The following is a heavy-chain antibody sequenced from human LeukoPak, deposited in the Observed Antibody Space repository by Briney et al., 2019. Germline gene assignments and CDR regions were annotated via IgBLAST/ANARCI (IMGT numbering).Heavy chain of an antibody. CDR2: ISYDGSNK. V-gene: IGHV3-30-3*01. Sequence: GGSLRLSCAASGFTVSSYAMHWVRQAPGKGLEWVAVISYDGSNKYYADSVKGRFTISRDNSKNTLYLQMNSLRAEDTAFYYCARDPIYSTGWYDYWGQGTLVTVSS. CDR3: ARDPIYSTGWYDY. CDR1: GFTVSSYA. D-gene: IGHD6-19*01. J-gene: IGHJ4*02.